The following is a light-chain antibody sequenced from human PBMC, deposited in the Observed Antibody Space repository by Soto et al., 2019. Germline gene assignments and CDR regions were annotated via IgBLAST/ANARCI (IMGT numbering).Light chain of an antibody. V-gene: IGKV1-27*01. CDR2: AAS. CDR3: QKYNRAPST. J-gene: IGKJ1*01. CDR1: QGISNY. Sequence: DIEMTQSPSSLSASPGDRATLTCRASQGISNYLAWYQQKPGKAPKLLIYAASTVQSGVPSRFSGSGSGTDFTLTISSLQPEDVATYYCQKYNRAPSTFGQGTKVEIK.